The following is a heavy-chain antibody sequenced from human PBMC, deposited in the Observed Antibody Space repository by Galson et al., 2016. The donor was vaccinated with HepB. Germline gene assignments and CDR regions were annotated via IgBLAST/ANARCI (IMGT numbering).Heavy chain of an antibody. J-gene: IGHJ4*02. CDR1: GGSISSSNYY. CDR3: ARHSLKGGHLKFITMVRGVILSYFDY. D-gene: IGHD3-10*01. V-gene: IGHV4-39*01. Sequence: ETLSLTCTVSGGSISSSNYYWGWIRQPPGKGLEWIGSIYYSGSTYYNPSLKSRVTISVDTSKNQFSLKLSSVTAADTAVYYCARHSLKGGHLKFITMVRGVILSYFDYWGQGTLVTVSS. CDR2: IYYSGST.